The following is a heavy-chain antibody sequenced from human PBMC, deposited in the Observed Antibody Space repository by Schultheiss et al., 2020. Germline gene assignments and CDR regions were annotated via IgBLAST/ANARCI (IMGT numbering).Heavy chain of an antibody. CDR1: GGSFSGYY. J-gene: IGHJ6*02. CDR2: INHSGST. CDR3: ARSGYIYEPGSWPSDYGMDV. D-gene: IGHD3-10*01. Sequence: SETLSLTCAVYGGSFSGYYWSWIRQPPGKGLEWIGEINHSGSTNYNPSLKSRVTISVDTSKNQFSLKLSSVTAADTAVYYCARSGYIYEPGSWPSDYGMDVWGQGTTVTVSS. V-gene: IGHV4-34*01.